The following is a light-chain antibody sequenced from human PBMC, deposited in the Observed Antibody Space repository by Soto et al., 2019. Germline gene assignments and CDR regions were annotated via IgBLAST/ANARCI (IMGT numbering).Light chain of an antibody. J-gene: IGLJ1*01. Sequence: QSALTQPASVSGSPGQSITISCTGTISDVGSYNVVSWYQQHPGRAPKLMIYEGSKRPSGVSTRFSGSKSGNPASLTISGLQAEDEADYYCCSYAGGYVFGTGTKVTVL. V-gene: IGLV2-23*01. CDR2: EGS. CDR3: CSYAGGYV. CDR1: ISDVGSYNV.